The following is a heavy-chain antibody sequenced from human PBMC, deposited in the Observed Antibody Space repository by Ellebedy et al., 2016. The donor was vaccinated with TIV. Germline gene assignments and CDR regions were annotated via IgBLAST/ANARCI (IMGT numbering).Heavy chain of an antibody. D-gene: IGHD2-2*01. J-gene: IGHJ4*02. V-gene: IGHV4-39*01. CDR2: ISYTGTT. Sequence: MPSETLSLTCAVSGASITSSAYYWGWIRQPPGQGLQWIGTISYTGTTYYSPSFESRITMSVDTSKNQLSLQLSSVTAADTAVYFCARLLCSSASCYQKLFDLWGQGALVPVSS. CDR1: GASITSSAYY. CDR3: ARLLCSSASCYQKLFDL.